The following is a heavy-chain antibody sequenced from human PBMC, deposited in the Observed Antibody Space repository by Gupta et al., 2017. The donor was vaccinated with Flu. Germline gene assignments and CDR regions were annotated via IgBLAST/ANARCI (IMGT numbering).Heavy chain of an antibody. J-gene: IGHJ4*02. CDR2: INRDGSEK. CDR3: VRDITLAGAIYYFDY. Sequence: EVQLVESGGGLVQPGGSLRLSCGASGFSFSNYWMSWVCQAPGKGLEWVANINRDGSEKFYVDSVEGRLTVSRDNAKNSLYLQMNSLRAEDTAVYYCVRDITLAGAIYYFDYWGQGTLVTVSS. V-gene: IGHV3-7*01. D-gene: IGHD1-26*01. CDR1: GFSFSNYW.